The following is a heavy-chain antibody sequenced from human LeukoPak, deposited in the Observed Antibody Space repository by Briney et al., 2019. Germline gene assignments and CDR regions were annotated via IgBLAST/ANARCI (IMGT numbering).Heavy chain of an antibody. J-gene: IGHJ4*02. Sequence: SVKVSCKASGGTFSSYTISWVRQAPGQGLEWMGRIIPILGIANYAQKFQGRVTITADKSTSTAYMELSSLRSEDTAVYYCARMSDCGGDCPIDYWGQGAQVTVSS. V-gene: IGHV1-69*02. CDR3: ARMSDCGGDCPIDY. D-gene: IGHD2-21*02. CDR1: GGTFSSYT. CDR2: IIPILGIA.